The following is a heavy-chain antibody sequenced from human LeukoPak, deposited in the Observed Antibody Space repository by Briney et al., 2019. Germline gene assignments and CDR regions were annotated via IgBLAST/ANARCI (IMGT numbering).Heavy chain of an antibody. CDR2: ISSSGSTI. CDR1: GFTFSDYY. D-gene: IGHD3-10*01. CDR3: ASYGKEYYYGSGSYFPRAVHY. J-gene: IGHJ4*02. V-gene: IGHV3-11*04. Sequence: GGSLRPSCAASGFTFSDYYMSWIRQAPGKGLEWVSYISSSGSTIYYADSVKGRFTISRDNAKNSLYLQMNSLRAEDTAVYYCASYGKEYYYGSGSYFPRAVHYWGQGTLVTVSS.